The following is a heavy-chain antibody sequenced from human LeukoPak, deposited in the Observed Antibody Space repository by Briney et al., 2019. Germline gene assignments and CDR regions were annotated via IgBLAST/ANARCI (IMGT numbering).Heavy chain of an antibody. CDR2: IGSTTSVV. D-gene: IGHD1-14*01. CDR1: GFTFNDYS. V-gene: IGHV3-48*04. Sequence: GGSLRLSCAASGFTFNDYSLNWVHQAPGKGLEWISYIGSTTSVVSYADSVKGRFTISRDNAKKSLYLQMNSLRAEDTAVYYCARDRDRSFDYWGQGTLVTVSS. J-gene: IGHJ4*02. CDR3: ARDRDRSFDY.